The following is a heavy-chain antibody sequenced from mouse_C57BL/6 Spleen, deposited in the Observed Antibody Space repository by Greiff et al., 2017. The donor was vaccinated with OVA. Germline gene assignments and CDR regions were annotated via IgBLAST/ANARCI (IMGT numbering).Heavy chain of an antibody. CDR1: GYAFSSSW. D-gene: IGHD2-4*01. CDR3: ARYDYDDYYAMDY. V-gene: IGHV1-82*01. Sequence: QVQLKESGPELVKPGASVKISCKASGYAFSSSWMNWVKQRPGKGLEWIGRIYPGDGDTNYNGKFKGKATLTADKSSSTAYMQLSSLTSEDSAVYFCARYDYDDYYAMDYWGQGTSVTVSS. CDR2: IYPGDGDT. J-gene: IGHJ4*01.